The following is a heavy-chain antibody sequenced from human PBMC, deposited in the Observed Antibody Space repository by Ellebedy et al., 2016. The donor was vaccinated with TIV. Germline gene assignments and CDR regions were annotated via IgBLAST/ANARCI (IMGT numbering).Heavy chain of an antibody. CDR1: GFTFSSYA. D-gene: IGHD3-10*01. V-gene: IGHV3-23*01. J-gene: IGHJ6*02. CDR2: ISGSGGST. CDR3: AKRVNKVRRVITHYYYSMDV. Sequence: PGGSLRLSCAASGFTFSSYAMSWVRQAPGKGLEWVSAISGSGGSTYYADPVKGRFTISRDNSKNTLYLQMNSLRAEDTAVYYCAKRVNKVRRVITHYYYSMDVWGQGTTVTVSS.